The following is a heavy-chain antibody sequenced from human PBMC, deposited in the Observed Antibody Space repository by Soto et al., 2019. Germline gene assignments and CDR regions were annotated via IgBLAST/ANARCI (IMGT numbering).Heavy chain of an antibody. Sequence: QVQLVQSGAEVKKPGASVKVSCKASGYTFTGYYMHWVRQAPGQELECMGWNKPKSGGTNYAQKFQGWVTMTRDTSISTAYMELSRLRSDDTAVYYCARGGTIFGVASIDLNYYYYGMDVWGQGTTVTVSS. CDR2: NKPKSGGT. CDR3: ARGGTIFGVASIDLNYYYYGMDV. J-gene: IGHJ6*02. V-gene: IGHV1-2*04. CDR1: GYTFTGYY. D-gene: IGHD3-3*01.